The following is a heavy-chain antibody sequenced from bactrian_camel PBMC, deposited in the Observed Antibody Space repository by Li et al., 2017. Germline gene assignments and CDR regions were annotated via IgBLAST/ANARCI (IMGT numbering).Heavy chain of an antibody. V-gene: IGHV3S40*01. Sequence: VQLVESGGGSVQAGGSLRLSCVTSGYTSGFTRCIHNMNWYRQAPGKGLEWVSRVSSGGFSTNYADSVNGRFTISRDNADGTVYLQMHSLKSEETAMYYCAATKYGAYWFGQGTQVTV. J-gene: IGHJ4*01. D-gene: IGHD6*01. CDR1: GYTSGFTRCIHN. CDR2: VSSGGFST.